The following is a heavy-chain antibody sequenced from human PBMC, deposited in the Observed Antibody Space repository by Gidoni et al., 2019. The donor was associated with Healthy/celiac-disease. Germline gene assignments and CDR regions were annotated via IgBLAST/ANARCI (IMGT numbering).Heavy chain of an antibody. Sequence: QVQLVQSGAEVKKPGSSVKVSCKASGGTFSSYAISWVRQAPGQGLEWMGGIIPIFGTANYAQKFQGRVTITADKSTSTAYMELSSLRSEDTAVYYCARVDLGGSIAGYQGGSTDLAFDIWGQGTMVTVSS. J-gene: IGHJ3*02. CDR2: IIPIFGTA. V-gene: IGHV1-69*06. CDR3: ARVDLGGSIAGYQGGSTDLAFDI. D-gene: IGHD6-6*01. CDR1: GGTFSSYA.